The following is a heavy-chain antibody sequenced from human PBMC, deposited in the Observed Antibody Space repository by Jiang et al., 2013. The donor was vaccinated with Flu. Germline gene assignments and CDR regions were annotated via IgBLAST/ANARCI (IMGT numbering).Heavy chain of an antibody. CDR2: IDWDDDK. J-gene: IGHJ6*02. V-gene: IGHV2-70*11. D-gene: IGHD3-3*01. CDR3: ARHTYYDFWSGYYPDYYYYYGMDV. Sequence: LTCTFSGFSLSTSGMCVSWIRQPPGKALEWLARIDWDDDKYYSTSLKTRLTISKDTSKNQVVLTMTNMDPVDTATYYCARHTYYDFWSGYYPDYYYYYGMDVWGQGTTVTVSS. CDR1: GFSLSTSGMC.